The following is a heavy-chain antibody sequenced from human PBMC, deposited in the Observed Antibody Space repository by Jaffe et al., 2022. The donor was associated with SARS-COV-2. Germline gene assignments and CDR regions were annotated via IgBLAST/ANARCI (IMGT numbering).Heavy chain of an antibody. CDR3: AKQRGYGDY. CDR2: IYYSGST. V-gene: IGHV4-59*08. D-gene: IGHD5-18*01. CDR1: GGSISGAH. Sequence: QVQLQESGPGLVKPSETLSLTCTVSGGSISGAHWSWIRQPPGKGLEWIGYIYYSGSTNYNPSLKSRVIISVDTSKNQFSLNLSSVTAADTAIYYCAKQRGYGDYWGQGTPVTVSS. J-gene: IGHJ4*02.